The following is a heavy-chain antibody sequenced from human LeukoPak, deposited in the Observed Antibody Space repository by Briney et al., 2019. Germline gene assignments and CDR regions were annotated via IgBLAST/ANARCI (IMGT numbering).Heavy chain of an antibody. CDR3: ARDRVGSGWPRPYYFEF. Sequence: ASVKVSCKPSGYTFTGYYLHWVRQAPGQALEWMGCMNPNTGATMYAQKFQDRVSMSRDTSSSTAYMDLTSLRSDDTAVYFCARDRVGSGWPRPYYFEFWGQGTLVTVSS. CDR2: MNPNTGAT. CDR1: GYTFTGYY. D-gene: IGHD6-19*01. V-gene: IGHV1-2*02. J-gene: IGHJ4*02.